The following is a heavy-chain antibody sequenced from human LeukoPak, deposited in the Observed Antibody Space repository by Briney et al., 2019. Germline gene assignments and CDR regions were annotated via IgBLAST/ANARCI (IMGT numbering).Heavy chain of an antibody. CDR3: ARGPITMVRGVIMS. CDR2: IYHSGST. Sequence: SGTLSLTCAVDGGSISSSYWGCYVRQPPGKGLEWSGEIYHSGSTNYNPSLKSRVTISVDKSKNQFSLKLSSVTAADTAVYYCARGPITMVRGVIMSWGQGTLVTVSS. V-gene: IGHV4-4*02. D-gene: IGHD3-10*01. J-gene: IGHJ5*02. CDR1: GGSISSSYW.